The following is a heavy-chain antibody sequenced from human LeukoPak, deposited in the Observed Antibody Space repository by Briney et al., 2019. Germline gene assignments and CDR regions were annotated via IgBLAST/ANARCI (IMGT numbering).Heavy chain of an antibody. CDR1: GGSFSDYY. CDR2: INHSEST. V-gene: IGHV4-34*01. CDR3: ARGRVLPLRYVDWLLHGFDY. D-gene: IGHD3-9*01. J-gene: IGHJ4*02. Sequence: PSETLSLTCAVHGGSFSDYYWSWIRQPPRKGLQWIGEINHSESTNYNPSLKNRVTISVYTSKNQFSLKLNSVTAADTAVYYCARGRVLPLRYVDWLLHGFDYWGQGTLVTVSS.